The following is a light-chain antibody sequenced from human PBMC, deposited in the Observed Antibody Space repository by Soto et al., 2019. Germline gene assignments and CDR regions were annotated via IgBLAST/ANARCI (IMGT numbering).Light chain of an antibody. V-gene: IGLV1-47*01. CDR2: RNN. CDR3: AAWDDSLSGQV. Sequence: QSVLTQPPSASGTPGPRVTISCSGSSSNIGSNYVYWYQQLPGTAPKLLIYRNNQRPSGVPDRFSGSKSGTSASLAISGLRSEYEADYYCAAWDDSLSGQVFGTGTKLTVL. CDR1: SSNIGSNY. J-gene: IGLJ1*01.